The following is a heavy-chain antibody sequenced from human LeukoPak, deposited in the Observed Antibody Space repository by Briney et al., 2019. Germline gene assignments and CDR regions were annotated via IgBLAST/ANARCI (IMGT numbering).Heavy chain of an antibody. CDR1: GYTFTGYY. CDR3: TRGEVLDTSGYFYAFDI. D-gene: IGHD3-22*01. Sequence: ASVKVSCKASGYTFTGYYMHWVRQAPGQGLEWMGWINPNSGGTNYAQKFQGRVTMTRDTSISTAYMELSRLRSDDTAVYYCTRGEVLDTSGYFYAFDIWGQGTVVTVSS. V-gene: IGHV1-2*02. J-gene: IGHJ3*02. CDR2: INPNSGGT.